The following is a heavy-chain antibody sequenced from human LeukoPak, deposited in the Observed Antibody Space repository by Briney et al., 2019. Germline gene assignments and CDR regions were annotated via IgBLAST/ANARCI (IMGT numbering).Heavy chain of an antibody. V-gene: IGHV3-48*03. D-gene: IGHD3-22*01. CDR3: ARDASHFDSSGYFHNYYYGMDV. Sequence: GGSLRLSCAASGFTFSGFAMSWVRRTPGKGLEWVSYIGNDGRMMYYADSVKGRFTISRDSAKNSLYPQMNSLGADDTAVYYCARDASHFDSSGYFHNYYYGMDVWGQGTTVTVSS. CDR2: IGNDGRMM. J-gene: IGHJ6*02. CDR1: GFTFSGFA.